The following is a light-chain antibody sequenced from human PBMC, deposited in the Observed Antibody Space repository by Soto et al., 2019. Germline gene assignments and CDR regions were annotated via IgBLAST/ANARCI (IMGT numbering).Light chain of an antibody. J-gene: IGKJ3*01. Sequence: ELVLTQSPGTLSLSPGERATLSCRASQSVTGSYLAWYQQKPGQAPRLLIYGASSRASGIPDRFSGSGSGTDFTLTISRLEPEDFAVYYCQQYGSSPPVTFGPGTKVDIK. CDR2: GAS. CDR3: QQYGSSPPVT. CDR1: QSVTGSY. V-gene: IGKV3-20*01.